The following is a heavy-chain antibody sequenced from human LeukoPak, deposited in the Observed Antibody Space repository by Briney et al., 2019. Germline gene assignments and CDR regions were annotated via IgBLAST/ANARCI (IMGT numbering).Heavy chain of an antibody. CDR3: ARGGLTGFDP. CDR1: GFTFSSYA. Sequence: GGSLRLSCAASGFTFSSYAMHWVRQAPGKGLEWVAVISYDGSNKYYADSVKGRFTISRDNSKNTLYLQMNSLRAEDTAVYYCARGGLTGFDPWGQGTLVTVSS. D-gene: IGHD2-15*01. CDR2: ISYDGSNK. V-gene: IGHV3-30-3*01. J-gene: IGHJ5*02.